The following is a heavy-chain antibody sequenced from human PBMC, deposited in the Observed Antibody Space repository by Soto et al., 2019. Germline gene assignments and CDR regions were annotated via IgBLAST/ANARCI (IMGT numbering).Heavy chain of an antibody. V-gene: IGHV4-39*01. Sequence: SETLSLTCTVSGGSISSSSYYWGWIRQPPGKGLEWIGSIYYSGSTYYNPSLKSRVTISVDTSKNQFSLKLGSVTAADTAVYYCASLVPAAIEIIDYWGQGTLVTVSS. CDR2: IYYSGST. J-gene: IGHJ4*02. CDR3: ASLVPAAIEIIDY. CDR1: GGSISSSSYY. D-gene: IGHD2-2*01.